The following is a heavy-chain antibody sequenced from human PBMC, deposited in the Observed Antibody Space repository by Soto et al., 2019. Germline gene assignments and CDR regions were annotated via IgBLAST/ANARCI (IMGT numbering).Heavy chain of an antibody. J-gene: IGHJ4*02. CDR1: GYTFTSYA. D-gene: IGHD3-22*01. V-gene: IGHV1-3*01. CDR3: ARSIVVVTRFDD. CDR2: INAGNGNT. Sequence: ASVKVSCKASGYTFTSYAMHWVRQAPGQRLEWMGWINAGNGNTKYSQKFQGRVTITRDTSASTAYMELSSLRSEDTAVYYCARSIVVVTRFDDRGQGSLVTVSS.